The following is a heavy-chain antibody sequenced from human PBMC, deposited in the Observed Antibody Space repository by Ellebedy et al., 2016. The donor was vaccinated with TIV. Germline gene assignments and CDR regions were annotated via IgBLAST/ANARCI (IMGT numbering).Heavy chain of an antibody. CDR3: ARARIQPNWFDP. CDR1: GGSSSGYY. Sequence: MPSETLSLTCAVSGGSSSGYYWTWIRQSPGKGLEWIGEINQSGFTNYNPSLKSRVTMSADTSKKQFSLTLKSVTAADTAVYFCARARIQPNWFDPWGQGTLVTVSS. V-gene: IGHV4-34*01. J-gene: IGHJ5*02. CDR2: INQSGFT. D-gene: IGHD5-18*01.